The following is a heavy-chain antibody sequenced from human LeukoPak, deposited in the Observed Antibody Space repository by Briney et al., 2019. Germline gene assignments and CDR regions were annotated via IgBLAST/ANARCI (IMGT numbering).Heavy chain of an antibody. CDR1: GGSISSSSYY. D-gene: IGHD5-18*01. J-gene: IGHJ4*02. CDR2: IYYSGST. CDR3: ARLHLDTAMVTSDY. Sequence: PSETLSLTCTVSGGSISSSSYYWGWIRQPPGKGLEWLGSIYYSGSTYYNPSLKSRVTISVDTSKNQFSLKLSSVTAADTAVYYCARLHLDTAMVTSDYWGQGTLVTVSS. V-gene: IGHV4-39*01.